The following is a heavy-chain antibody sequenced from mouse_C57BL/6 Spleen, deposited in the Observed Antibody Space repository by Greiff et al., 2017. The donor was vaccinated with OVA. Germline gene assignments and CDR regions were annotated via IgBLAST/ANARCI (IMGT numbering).Heavy chain of an antibody. Sequence: VQLQQSGPELVKPGASVKISCKASGYSFTGYYMNWVKQSPEKSLEWIGEINPSTGGTNYNQKFKAKATLTVDKSSSTAYMQLNSLTSEDSAVYYCASAPIYCEYGDGRDFDCWGQGTTLTVSS. V-gene: IGHV1-42*01. CDR3: ASAPIYCEYGDGRDFDC. J-gene: IGHJ2*01. CDR1: GYSFTGYY. CDR2: INPSTGGT. D-gene: IGHD2-4*01.